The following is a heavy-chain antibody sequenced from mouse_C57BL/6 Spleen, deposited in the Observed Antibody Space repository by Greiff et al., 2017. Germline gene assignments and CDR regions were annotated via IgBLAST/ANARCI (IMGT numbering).Heavy chain of an antibody. Sequence: EVQRVESGEGLVKPGGSLKLSCAASGFTFSSYAMSWVRQTPEKRLEWVAYISSGGDYIYYADTVKGRFTISRDNARNTLYLQMSSLKSEDTAMYYCTRDGNYGAYYAMDYWGQGTSVTVSS. CDR3: TRDGNYGAYYAMDY. D-gene: IGHD2-1*01. CDR2: ISSGGDYI. J-gene: IGHJ4*01. CDR1: GFTFSSYA. V-gene: IGHV5-9-1*02.